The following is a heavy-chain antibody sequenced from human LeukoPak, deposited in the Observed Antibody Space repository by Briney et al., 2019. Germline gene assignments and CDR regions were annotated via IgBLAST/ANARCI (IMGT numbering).Heavy chain of an antibody. V-gene: IGHV3-9*03. CDR1: GFTFDDYA. D-gene: IGHD2-2*01. Sequence: PGRSLRLSCAASGFTFDDYAMHWVRQAPGKCLEWVSGISWNSGSIGYADPVKGRFTISRDNAKNSLYLQMNSLRAEDMAFYYCAKSRGSSLWIPFENWGQGTLVTVSS. CDR3: AKSRGSSLWIPFEN. CDR2: ISWNSGSI. J-gene: IGHJ4*02.